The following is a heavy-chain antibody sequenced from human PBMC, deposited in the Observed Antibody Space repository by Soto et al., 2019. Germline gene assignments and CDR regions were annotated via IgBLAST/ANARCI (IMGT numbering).Heavy chain of an antibody. Sequence: GGSLRLSCAASGFTFSNAWMNWVRQAPGKGLEWVGRIKRKTDGGTTEYAAPVKGRFTISRDDSKNTLYLQMNSLRAEDTAFYYWARDHDEDFGYDLDYFDYWGQGTLVTVSS. J-gene: IGHJ4*02. CDR3: ARDHDEDFGYDLDYFDY. CDR2: IKRKTDGGTT. CDR1: GFTFSNAW. V-gene: IGHV3-15*07. D-gene: IGHD5-12*01.